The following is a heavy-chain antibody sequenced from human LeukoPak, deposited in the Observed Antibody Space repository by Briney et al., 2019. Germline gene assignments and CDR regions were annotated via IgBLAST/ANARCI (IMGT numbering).Heavy chain of an antibody. V-gene: IGHV1-18*01. CDR2: ISAYDGNT. D-gene: IGHD6-13*01. CDR1: GYTFTSYG. Sequence: ASVKVSCKASGYTFTSYGISWVRQAPGQGLEWMGWISAYDGNTNYAQKLQGRVTMTTDTSTSTAYMELRSLRSDDTAVYYCARDRVLHAYQLAPGHAFDIWGQGTMVTVSS. CDR3: ARDRVLHAYQLAPGHAFDI. J-gene: IGHJ3*02.